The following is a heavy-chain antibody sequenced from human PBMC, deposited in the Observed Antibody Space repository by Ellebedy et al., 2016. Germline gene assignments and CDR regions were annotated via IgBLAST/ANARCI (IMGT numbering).Heavy chain of an antibody. CDR2: INHSGST. CDR1: GGSFSGYY. J-gene: IGHJ6*02. D-gene: IGHD4-11*01. CDR3: SSMTTKLPYYYYYGMDV. V-gene: IGHV4-34*01. Sequence: SETLSLTCAVYGGSFSGYYWSWIRQPPGKGLEWIGEINHSGSTNYNPSLKSRVTISVDTSKNQFSLKLSSVTAADTAVYYCSSMTTKLPYYYYYGMDVWGQGTTVTVSS.